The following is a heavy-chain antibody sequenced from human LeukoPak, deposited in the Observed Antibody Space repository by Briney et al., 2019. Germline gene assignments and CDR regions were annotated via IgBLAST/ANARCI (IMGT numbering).Heavy chain of an antibody. J-gene: IGHJ5*02. CDR3: ARAVKYYDSSGHHVWSWFDP. V-gene: IGHV4-4*07. CDR2: IYTSGST. D-gene: IGHD3-22*01. Sequence: SETLSLTCTVSGGSVSSYYWSWIRQPAGNGLEWIGRIYTSGSTNYNPSLKSRVTMSVDTSKNQFSLKLSSVTAADTAAYYCARAVKYYDSSGHHVWSWFDPWGQGTLVTVSS. CDR1: GGSVSSYY.